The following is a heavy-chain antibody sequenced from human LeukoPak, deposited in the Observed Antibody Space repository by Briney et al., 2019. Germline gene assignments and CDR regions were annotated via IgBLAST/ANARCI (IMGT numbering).Heavy chain of an antibody. CDR3: AGEQGQVWWAFDI. CDR1: GRSITSNY. J-gene: IGHJ3*02. V-gene: IGHV4-59*01. CDR2: NYYSSSN. D-gene: IGHD4/OR15-4a*01. Sequence: SETMSPTCTVSGRSITSNYSGWVRQPPRKVLEWIGYNYYSSSNNYPPSLRSLVTIAVDMSRNQFSLKLSSVTAADTAEYYCAGEQGQVWWAFDIWGQGTMVTVSS.